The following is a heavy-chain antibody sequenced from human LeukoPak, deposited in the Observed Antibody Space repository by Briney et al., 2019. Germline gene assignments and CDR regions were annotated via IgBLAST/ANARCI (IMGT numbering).Heavy chain of an antibody. CDR3: ARSPKGDSYGMDV. Sequence: GGSLRLSCAASGFTVSSSYMSWVRRAPGKGLEWVAVIWYDGSHEYYAVSVKGRFTISRDNSKNTLYLQINSLRAEDTAVYYCARSPKGDSYGMDVWGQGTTVTVSS. CDR1: GFTVSSSY. CDR2: IWYDGSHE. V-gene: IGHV3-33*08. J-gene: IGHJ6*02.